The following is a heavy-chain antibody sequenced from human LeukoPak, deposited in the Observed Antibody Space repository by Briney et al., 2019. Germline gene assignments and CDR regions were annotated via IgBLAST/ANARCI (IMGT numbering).Heavy chain of an antibody. Sequence: PGGSLRLSCAASGFTFSSYAMHWVRQAPGKGLEWVAVISYDGRNKYYADSVKGRFTISRDNSKNTLYLQMNSLRAEDTAVYYCARGDYDNDAFDIWGRGTMVTVSS. J-gene: IGHJ3*02. V-gene: IGHV3-30-3*01. CDR3: ARGDYDNDAFDI. CDR1: GFTFSSYA. D-gene: IGHD3-22*01. CDR2: ISYDGRNK.